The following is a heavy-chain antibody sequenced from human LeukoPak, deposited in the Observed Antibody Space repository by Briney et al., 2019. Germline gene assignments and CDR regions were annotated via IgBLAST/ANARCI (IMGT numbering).Heavy chain of an antibody. J-gene: IGHJ4*02. CDR2: IYTSGST. CDR3: ARVRGDYVLDY. Sequence: SETLSLTCTVSGGSSSSSSYYWGWIRQPAGKGLEWIGRIYTSGSTYYNPSLKSRVTISVDRSKNQFSLKLSSVTAADTAVYYCARVRGDYVLDYWGQGTLVTVSS. V-gene: IGHV4-39*07. D-gene: IGHD4-17*01. CDR1: GGSSSSSSYY.